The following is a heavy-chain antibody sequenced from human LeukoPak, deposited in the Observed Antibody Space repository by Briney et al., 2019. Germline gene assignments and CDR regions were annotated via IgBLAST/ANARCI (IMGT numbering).Heavy chain of an antibody. V-gene: IGHV1-18*01. J-gene: IGHJ4*02. Sequence: ASVKVSCKASGYTFTSYGISWVRQAPGQGLEWMGWISAYNGNTNYAQKLQGRVTITADESTSTAYMELSSLRSEDTAVYYCARDHSSGLYYFDYWGQGTLVTVSS. D-gene: IGHD6-19*01. CDR3: ARDHSSGLYYFDY. CDR1: GYTFTSYG. CDR2: ISAYNGNT.